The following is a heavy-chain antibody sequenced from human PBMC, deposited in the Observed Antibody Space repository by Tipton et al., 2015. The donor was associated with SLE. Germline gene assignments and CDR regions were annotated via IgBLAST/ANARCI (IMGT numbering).Heavy chain of an antibody. CDR2: INSDGSST. J-gene: IGHJ4*02. D-gene: IGHD6-13*01. CDR1: GFTFSSYW. V-gene: IGHV3-74*01. Sequence: SLRLSCAASGFTFSSYWMSWVRQAPGKGLEWVSRINSDGSSTNYADSVKGRFTISRDNAKNTLYLQMNSLRAEDTAVYYCARDTSTWAFDYWGQGTLVTVSS. CDR3: ARDTSTWAFDY.